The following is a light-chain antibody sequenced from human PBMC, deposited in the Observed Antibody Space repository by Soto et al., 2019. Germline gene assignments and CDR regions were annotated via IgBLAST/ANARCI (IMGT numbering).Light chain of an antibody. CDR2: GAS. Sequence: EIVLTQSPGTLSLSPGERATLSCRASQSVGSSYLAWYHQKPGQAPRLLIYGASSRATGIPDRFSGSGSGTDFTLTISRLEPEDFAVYYCQQYGRSPYTFGQGTKLEIK. CDR1: QSVGSSY. CDR3: QQYGRSPYT. J-gene: IGKJ2*01. V-gene: IGKV3-20*01.